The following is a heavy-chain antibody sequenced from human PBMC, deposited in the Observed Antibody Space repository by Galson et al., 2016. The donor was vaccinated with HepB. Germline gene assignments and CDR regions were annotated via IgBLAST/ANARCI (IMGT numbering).Heavy chain of an antibody. Sequence: SLRLSCAASGFTFTSYAISWVRQAPGKGLEWVSLISGRGGMTYYTDSVKGRFTISRDNSKNTLFLQMNSLRAEDTAVYYCAKHYVGELSFFDYWGQGTLVTVSS. CDR1: GFTFTSYA. CDR2: ISGRGGMT. V-gene: IGHV3-23*01. D-gene: IGHD3-16*02. J-gene: IGHJ4*02. CDR3: AKHYVGELSFFDY.